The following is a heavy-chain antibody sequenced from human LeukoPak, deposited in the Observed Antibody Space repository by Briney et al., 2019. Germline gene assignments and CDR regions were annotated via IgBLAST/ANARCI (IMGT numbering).Heavy chain of an antibody. D-gene: IGHD4-17*01. CDR1: GFTFSSYW. J-gene: IGHJ6*02. Sequence: GGSLRLSCAASGFTFSSYWMSWVRQAPGKGLEWVANIKQDGSEKYYVDSVKGRFTIPRDNAKNSLYLQMNSLRAEDTAVYYCARVALLMNGDYTGSDYYYGMDVWGQETTVTVSS. CDR2: IKQDGSEK. V-gene: IGHV3-7*01. CDR3: ARVALLMNGDYTGSDYYYGMDV.